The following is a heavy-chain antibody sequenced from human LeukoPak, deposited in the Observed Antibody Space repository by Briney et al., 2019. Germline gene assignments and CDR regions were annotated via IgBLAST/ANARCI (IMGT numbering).Heavy chain of an antibody. D-gene: IGHD3-9*01. J-gene: IGHJ4*02. CDR1: GDSINSGVSY. V-gene: IGHV4-39*01. Sequence: SETLSLTCSVSGDSINSGVSYWAWIRQPPGKGLEWIGTIYYSGSAGSTYYNPSLKSRVTISVDTSKNQFSLHLSYVTAADTAIYYCARHLYDKTGRPLDSWGQGTLVTVSS. CDR3: ARHLYDKTGRPLDS. CDR2: IYYSGSAGST.